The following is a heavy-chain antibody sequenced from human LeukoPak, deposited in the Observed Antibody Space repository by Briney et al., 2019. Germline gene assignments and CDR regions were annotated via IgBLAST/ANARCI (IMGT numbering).Heavy chain of an antibody. D-gene: IGHD5-18*01. V-gene: IGHV4-39*07. CDR2: IYYSGST. J-gene: IGHJ4*02. CDR3: ARIEDVTRGYNHAYYFDY. CDR1: SGSISRDTYH. Sequence: SETLSLTCTVSSGSISRDTYHWGWIRQPPGKGLEWIGTIYYSGSTYYNPSLKSRVTMSIDTSKKQFSLKLRTATAADTAVYYCARIEDVTRGYNHAYYFDYWGQGTLVTVSS.